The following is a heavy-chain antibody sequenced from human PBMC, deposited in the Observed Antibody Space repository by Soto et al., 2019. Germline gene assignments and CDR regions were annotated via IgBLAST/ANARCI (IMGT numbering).Heavy chain of an antibody. CDR3: VRDGSIEAAGSHYYYGMDV. Sequence: QVQLVQSGAEVKKPGSSVKVSCKASGGTFSSSAISWVRQAPGQGLEWMGGIIPMSGIGKYAQKFQGRVTITADDSTSTVYMELNRLRSEDTAVYYCVRDGSIEAAGSHYYYGMDVWGQGTTVTVSS. CDR2: IIPMSGIG. CDR1: GGTFSSSA. V-gene: IGHV1-69*01. D-gene: IGHD6-13*01. J-gene: IGHJ6*02.